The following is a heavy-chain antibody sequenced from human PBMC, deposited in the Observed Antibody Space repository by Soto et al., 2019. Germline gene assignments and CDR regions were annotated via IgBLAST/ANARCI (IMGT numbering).Heavy chain of an antibody. CDR2: IYYSVTT. V-gene: IGHV4-59*01. J-gene: IGHJ6*03. Sequence: SETLSLTCTVSGGSISSYYWSWIRQPSGKGLEWIGYIYYSVTTNYNPSLKSRVTISVDTSKNQFSLNLTSVTAADTAVYYCARGTDYGYYYYYMDVWGKGTTVTVSS. CDR3: ARGTDYGYYYYYMDV. CDR1: GGSISSYY. D-gene: IGHD4-17*01.